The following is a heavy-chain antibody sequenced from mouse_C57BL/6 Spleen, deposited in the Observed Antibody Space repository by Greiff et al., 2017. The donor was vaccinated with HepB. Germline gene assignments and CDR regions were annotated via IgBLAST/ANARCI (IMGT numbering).Heavy chain of an antibody. CDR3: ARWEGYYVFDY. CDR2: IYPGSGNT. Sequence: QVQLQQSGAELVRPGASVKLSCKASGYTFTDYYINWVKQRPGQGLEWIARIYPGSGNTYYNEKFKGKATLTAEKSSSTAYMQLSSLTSEDSAVYFCARWEGYYVFDYWGQGTTLTVSS. D-gene: IGHD2-3*01. V-gene: IGHV1-76*01. CDR1: GYTFTDYY. J-gene: IGHJ2*01.